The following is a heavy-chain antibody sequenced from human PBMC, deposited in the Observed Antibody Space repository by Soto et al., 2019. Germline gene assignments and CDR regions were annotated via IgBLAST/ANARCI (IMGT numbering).Heavy chain of an antibody. J-gene: IGHJ6*02. CDR2: ISVSGGAT. CDR1: GFTFSSHE. CDR3: AREVTRGDYYDYNSMDV. V-gene: IGHV3-48*03. Sequence: PGGSLRLSCAGSGFTFSSHEMNWVRQAPGKGLEWVSYISVSGGATYYADSVEGRFTISRDNDRSSVYLQMNSLRAEDTAVYYCAREVTRGDYYDYNSMDVWGQGTTVTVSS. D-gene: IGHD3-10*01.